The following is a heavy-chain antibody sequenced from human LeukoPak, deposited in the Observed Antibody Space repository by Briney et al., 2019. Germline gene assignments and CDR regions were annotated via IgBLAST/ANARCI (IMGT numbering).Heavy chain of an antibody. J-gene: IGHJ3*02. CDR1: GGSFSGYY. D-gene: IGHD1-1*01. CDR2: IYYSGST. CDR3: ARATKRQLLVAFDI. Sequence: SETLSLTCAVSGGSFSGYYWSWVRQPPGKGLEWVGYIYYSGSTYYYPYLKSRVTITVEASKNQFSLKLSSVTAADTAVYYCARATKRQLLVAFDIWGQGTMVTVSS. V-gene: IGHV4-59*01.